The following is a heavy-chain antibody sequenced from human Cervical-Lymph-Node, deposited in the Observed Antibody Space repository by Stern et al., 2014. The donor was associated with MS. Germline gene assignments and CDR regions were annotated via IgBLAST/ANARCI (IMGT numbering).Heavy chain of an antibody. CDR1: GGSVSGSY. J-gene: IGHJ6*02. CDR3: ARDRHRSGRQITGYYFYAMDV. V-gene: IGHV4-59*02. CDR2: VYYSGAT. Sequence: QVQLVQSGPGLVKPSETLSLTCTVYGGSVSGSYWSWIRQSPGKGLEWIGTVYYSGATTYNPSLGSRLSMLVDNARSQVSLRLTSVTAADTAVYYCARDRHRSGRQITGYYFYAMDVWGQGATVTVSS. D-gene: IGHD1-14*01.